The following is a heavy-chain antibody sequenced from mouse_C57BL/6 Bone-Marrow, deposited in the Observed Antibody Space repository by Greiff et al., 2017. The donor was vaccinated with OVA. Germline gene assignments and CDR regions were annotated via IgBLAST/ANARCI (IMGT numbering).Heavy chain of an antibody. CDR1: GYTFTDYN. CDR2: INPNNGGT. CDR3: ARRLDYAMDY. J-gene: IGHJ4*01. V-gene: IGHV1-18*01. D-gene: IGHD2-13*01. Sequence: EVQRVESGPELVKPGASVKIPCKASGYTFTDYNMDWVKQSHGKSLEWIGDINPNNGGTIYTQKFKGKATLTVDKSSSTAYMELRSLTSEDTAVYYCARRLDYAMDYWGQGTSVTVSS.